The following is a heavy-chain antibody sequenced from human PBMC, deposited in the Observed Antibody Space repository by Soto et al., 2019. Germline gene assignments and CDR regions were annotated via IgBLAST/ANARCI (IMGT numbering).Heavy chain of an antibody. V-gene: IGHV4-39*01. J-gene: IGHJ6*02. Sequence: SETLSLTCTVSGGSIISSSYYWGWIRQPPGKGLEWIGSIYYSGSTYYNPSLKSRVTISVDTSKNQFSLKRSSVTAADTAVYYCARLDYDILTGYYKRGCYYGLDVWGQVTTVTVS. CDR2: IYYSGST. D-gene: IGHD3-9*01. CDR1: GGSIISSSYY. CDR3: ARLDYDILTGYYKRGCYYGLDV.